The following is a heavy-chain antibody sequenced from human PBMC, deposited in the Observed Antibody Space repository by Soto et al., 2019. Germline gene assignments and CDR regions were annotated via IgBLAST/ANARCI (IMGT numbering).Heavy chain of an antibody. Sequence: ASVKVSCKASGYTFTSYYMHWVRQAPGQGLEWMGIINPSGGSTSYAQKFQGRVTMTRDTSTSTVYMELSSLRSEDTAVYYCARAAYCGGDCYSALYVALDYWGQGTLVTVSS. J-gene: IGHJ4*02. V-gene: IGHV1-46*03. D-gene: IGHD2-21*02. CDR2: INPSGGST. CDR1: GYTFTSYY. CDR3: ARAAYCGGDCYSALYVALDY.